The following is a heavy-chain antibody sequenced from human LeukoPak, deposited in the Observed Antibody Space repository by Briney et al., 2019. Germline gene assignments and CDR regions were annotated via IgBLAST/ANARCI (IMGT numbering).Heavy chain of an antibody. D-gene: IGHD5-18*01. CDR1: GGSFSGYY. J-gene: IGHJ6*03. CDR2: INHSGST. Sequence: KPSETLSLTCAVYGGSFSGYYWSWIRQPPGKGLEWIGEINHSGSTNYNPSLKSRVTISVDTSKNQFSLKLSSVTAADTAVYYCARWQLWSSHYYYYMDVWGKGTTVIVSS. CDR3: ARWQLWSSHYYYYMDV. V-gene: IGHV4-34*01.